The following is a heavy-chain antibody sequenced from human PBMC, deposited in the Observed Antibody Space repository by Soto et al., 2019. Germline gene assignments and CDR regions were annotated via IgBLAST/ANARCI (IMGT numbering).Heavy chain of an antibody. CDR3: ARDSSHITTFGVVGDY. V-gene: IGHV3-30*04. J-gene: IGHJ4*02. D-gene: IGHD3-3*01. CDR2: ISYNGNTK. Sequence: PGGSLRLSCAASGFTFSNFAVHWVRQAPGKGLEWVALISYNGNTKSYAASVKGRFTISRDNPKNTLYLQMNSLRAEDTAVYYCARDSSHITTFGVVGDYWGQGTLVTVSS. CDR1: GFTFSNFA.